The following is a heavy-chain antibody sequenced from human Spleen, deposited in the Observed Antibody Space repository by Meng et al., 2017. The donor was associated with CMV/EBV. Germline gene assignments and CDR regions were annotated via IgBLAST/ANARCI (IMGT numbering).Heavy chain of an antibody. CDR3: ARDLYYDSSGFNDAFDI. CDR1: YTFTGYY. V-gene: IGHV1-2*02. D-gene: IGHD3-22*01. J-gene: IGHJ3*02. Sequence: YTFTGYYMHWVRQAPGQGLEWMGWINPNSGGTNYAQKFQGRVTMTRDTSISTAYMELSRLRSDDTAVYYCARDLYYDSSGFNDAFDIWGQGTMVTVSS. CDR2: INPNSGGT.